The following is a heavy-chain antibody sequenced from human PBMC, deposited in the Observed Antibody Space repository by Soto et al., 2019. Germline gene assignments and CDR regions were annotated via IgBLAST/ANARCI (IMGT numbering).Heavy chain of an antibody. Sequence: ASVKVSCKASGYTFTGYYLHWVRQAPGQGLEWMGWINPNSGATNYAQKFQGRVTLTSDTSISTAHMEVSRLRSDDTAVYYCARSYGSDSLYYFYGMDVWGRGTTVTVSS. D-gene: IGHD3-10*01. CDR1: GYTFTGYY. V-gene: IGHV1-2*02. CDR2: INPNSGAT. J-gene: IGHJ6*02. CDR3: ARSYGSDSLYYFYGMDV.